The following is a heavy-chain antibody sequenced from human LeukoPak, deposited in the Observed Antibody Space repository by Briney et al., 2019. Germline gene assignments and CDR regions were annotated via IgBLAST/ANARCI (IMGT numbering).Heavy chain of an antibody. D-gene: IGHD2-15*01. CDR3: AREEWGSKMGHFDC. Sequence: PGGSLRLSCAASGFTVGSYYMSWLRQAPGKGPEWVSSFGPTGKTYYADSVKGRFTISRDISKNTLYLQMISLRAEDTAVFYCAREEWGSKMGHFDCWGRGTLVTVSS. CDR1: GFTVGSYY. V-gene: IGHV3-23*01. J-gene: IGHJ4*02. CDR2: FGPTGKT.